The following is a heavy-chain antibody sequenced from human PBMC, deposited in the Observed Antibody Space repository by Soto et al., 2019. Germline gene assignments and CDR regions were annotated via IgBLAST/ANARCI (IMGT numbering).Heavy chain of an antibody. V-gene: IGHV4-30-4*01. Sequence: SETLSLTCSVSGGSISGGYYYWSWIRQPPGKGLEWIGNIYYSGNTYYNPSLKSRLIISIDTSKNEFSLKVVSVTAADTAVYYCPSSSLYGMDLWGQGTTVTVSS. CDR3: PSSSLYGMDL. J-gene: IGHJ6*02. CDR2: IYYSGNT. CDR1: GGSISGGYYY.